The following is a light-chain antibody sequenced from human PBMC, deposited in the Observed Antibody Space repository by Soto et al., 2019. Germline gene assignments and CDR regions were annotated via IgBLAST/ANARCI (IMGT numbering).Light chain of an antibody. CDR2: DVS. J-gene: IGLJ3*02. V-gene: IGLV2-14*01. CDR1: RSDIGDYKY. Sequence: QSALTQPASVSGSPGQSITISCTGTRSDIGDYKYVSWYKQHPGKAPKLMIYDVSNRPSGVSNRFSGSKSGNTASLTISGLQAEDEGDYYCSSYTTSNVVMFGGGTKLTVL. CDR3: SSYTTSNVVM.